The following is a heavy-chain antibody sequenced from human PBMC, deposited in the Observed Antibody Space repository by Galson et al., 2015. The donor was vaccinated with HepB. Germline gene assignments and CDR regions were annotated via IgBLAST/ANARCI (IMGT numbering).Heavy chain of an antibody. V-gene: IGHV4-59*08. D-gene: IGHD5-18*01. CDR1: GGSISSYY. Sequence: SETLSLTCAVYGGSISSYYWSWIRQPPGKGLEWIGYIYYSGSTNYNPSLKGRVTISVDTSKNQFSLKLSSVTAADTAVYYCARHQTGWIQPHYGMDVWGQGTTVTVSS. CDR2: IYYSGST. J-gene: IGHJ6*02. CDR3: ARHQTGWIQPHYGMDV.